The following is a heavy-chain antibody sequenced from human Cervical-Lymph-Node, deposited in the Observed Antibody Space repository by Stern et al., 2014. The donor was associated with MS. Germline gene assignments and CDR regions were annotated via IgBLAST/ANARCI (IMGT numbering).Heavy chain of an antibody. Sequence: QVQLVQSRVEVKKPGDSVKVSCKASGYTFFNYGISWVRQASGQGLEWMGWISTYSGDTNYAQKFQGRVTMTTDTSTTTAYMELRSLRSDDTAVYYCARGQTYWYFDLWGRGTLVTVSS. CDR3: ARGQTYWYFDL. V-gene: IGHV1-18*01. CDR2: ISTYSGDT. CDR1: GYTFFNYG. J-gene: IGHJ2*01.